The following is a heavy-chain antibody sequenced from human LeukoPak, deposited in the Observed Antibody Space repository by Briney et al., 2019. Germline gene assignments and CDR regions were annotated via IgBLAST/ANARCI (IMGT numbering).Heavy chain of an antibody. CDR2: IKSKTDGGTT. V-gene: IGHV3-15*01. CDR3: TTGVWFGEFTYYYYYMDV. J-gene: IGHJ6*03. D-gene: IGHD3-10*01. Sequence: PGGSLRLSCAASGFTFSNAWISWVRQAPGKGLEWVGRIKSKTDGGTTDYAAPVKGRFTISRDDSKNTLYLQMNSLKTEDTAVYYCTTGVWFGEFTYYYYYMDVWGKGTTVTISS. CDR1: GFTFSNAW.